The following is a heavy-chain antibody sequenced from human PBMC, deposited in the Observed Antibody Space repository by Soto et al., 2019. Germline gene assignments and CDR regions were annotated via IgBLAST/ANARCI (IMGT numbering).Heavy chain of an antibody. Sequence: QVQLQQWGAGLLKPSETLSLTCAVYGASFSTYYWSWIRQPPGKGLEWIGEINHSGSTNYNPSLKSRVTISVAPSKTQFSLRLSSVTAADTAVYYCARGVAAARIAYWGQGTLVTVSS. J-gene: IGHJ4*02. CDR1: GASFSTYY. V-gene: IGHV4-34*01. CDR3: ARGVAAARIAY. D-gene: IGHD6-13*01. CDR2: INHSGST.